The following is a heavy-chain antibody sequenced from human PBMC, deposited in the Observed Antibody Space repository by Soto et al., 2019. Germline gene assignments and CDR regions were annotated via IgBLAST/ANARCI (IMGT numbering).Heavy chain of an antibody. CDR2: INHSGST. J-gene: IGHJ5*02. CDR1: GGPFSGYY. V-gene: IGHV4-34*01. Sequence: PSETLSLTCAVYGGPFSGYYWSWIRQPPGKGLEWIGEINHSGSTNYNPSLKSRVTISVDTSKNQFSLKLSSVTAADTAVYYCARGSRPPYYDFWSGTNWFDPWGQGTLVTVSS. D-gene: IGHD3-3*01. CDR3: ARGSRPPYYDFWSGTNWFDP.